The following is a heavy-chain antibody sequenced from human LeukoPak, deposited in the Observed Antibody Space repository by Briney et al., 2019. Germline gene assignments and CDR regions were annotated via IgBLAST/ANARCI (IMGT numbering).Heavy chain of an antibody. D-gene: IGHD2-15*01. CDR2: INPSGGST. Sequence: ASVKVSCKASGYTFTSYYMHWVRQAPGQGLEWMGIINPSGGSTSYAQKFQGRVTMTRDMSTSTVYMELSSLRSEDTAVYYCARAMIRQVAATGPYYYYMDVWGKGTTVTVSS. CDR3: ARAMIRQVAATGPYYYYMDV. J-gene: IGHJ6*03. CDR1: GYTFTSYY. V-gene: IGHV1-46*01.